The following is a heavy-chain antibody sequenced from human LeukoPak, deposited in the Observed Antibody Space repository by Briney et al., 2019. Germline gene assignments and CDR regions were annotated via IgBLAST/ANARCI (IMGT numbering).Heavy chain of an antibody. J-gene: IGHJ4*02. CDR3: AKFRYYDFWSGYHYFDY. CDR1: GFTFSSYA. D-gene: IGHD3-3*01. V-gene: IGHV3-23*01. Sequence: PGGSLRLSCAASGFTFSSYAMSWVRQAPGKGLEWVSAISGSGGSTYYADSVKGRFTISRDNSKNTLYLQMNSLRAEDTAVYYCAKFRYYDFWSGYHYFDYWGQGTLVTVSS. CDR2: ISGSGGST.